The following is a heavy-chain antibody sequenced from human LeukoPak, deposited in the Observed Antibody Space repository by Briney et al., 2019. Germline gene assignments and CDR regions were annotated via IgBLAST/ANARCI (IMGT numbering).Heavy chain of an antibody. Sequence: GGSLRLSCAASGFTFSSYAMSWVRQAPGKGLEWVSAISGSGGSTYYADSVKGRFTISRDNSKNTLYLQMNSLRAEDTAVYYCCRYSNYSSDYWGQGTLVTVSS. J-gene: IGHJ4*02. CDR1: GFTFSSYA. D-gene: IGHD4-11*01. CDR2: ISGSGGST. V-gene: IGHV3-23*01. CDR3: CRYSNYSSDY.